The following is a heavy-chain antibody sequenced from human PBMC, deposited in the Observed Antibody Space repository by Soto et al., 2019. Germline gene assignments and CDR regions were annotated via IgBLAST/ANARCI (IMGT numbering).Heavy chain of an antibody. CDR3: AKDKGVFNWATSYFDY. Sequence: VGSLRLSCAASGFAFSNYAMHWVRQAPGKGLEWVALTSYDGNNEYYTDSVKGRFTISRDNSKNTLFLQMNSPRPEDTAVYYCAKDKGVFNWATSYFDYWGQGALVTVSS. CDR2: TSYDGNNE. V-gene: IGHV3-30*18. J-gene: IGHJ4*02. CDR1: GFAFSNYA. D-gene: IGHD1-1*01.